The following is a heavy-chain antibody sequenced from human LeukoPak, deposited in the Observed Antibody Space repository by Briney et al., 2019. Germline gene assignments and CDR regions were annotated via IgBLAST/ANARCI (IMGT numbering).Heavy chain of an antibody. CDR1: GLTLSSYA. Sequence: GGSLRLSCSVSGLTLSSYAMHWVRQAPGKGLEYVSAIGTDGGTTYYTDLAKGRFTISRDNSKNTLYLQMNSLRAEDTAVYYCARPGYSTGAFDYWGQGTLVTVSS. D-gene: IGHD6-25*01. CDR2: IGTDGGTT. V-gene: IGHV3-64*04. CDR3: ARPGYSTGAFDY. J-gene: IGHJ4*02.